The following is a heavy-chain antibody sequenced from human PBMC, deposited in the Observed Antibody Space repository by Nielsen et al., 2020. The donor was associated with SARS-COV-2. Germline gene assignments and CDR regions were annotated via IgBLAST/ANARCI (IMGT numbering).Heavy chain of an antibody. V-gene: IGHV1-18*04. J-gene: IGHJ4*02. CDR1: GYTFTGYY. Sequence: ASVKVSCKASGYTFTGYYMHWVRQAPGQGLEWMGWISAYNGNTNYAQKLQGRVTMTTDTSTSTAYMELRSLRSDDTAVYYCARSPGYNYFDYWGQGTLVTVSS. CDR2: ISAYNGNT. CDR3: ARSPGYNYFDY. D-gene: IGHD5-12*01.